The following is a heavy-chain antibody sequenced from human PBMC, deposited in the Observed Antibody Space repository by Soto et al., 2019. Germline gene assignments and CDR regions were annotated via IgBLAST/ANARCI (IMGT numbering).Heavy chain of an antibody. V-gene: IGHV5-51*01. Sequence: KGLEWMGIIYPGDSDTRYSPSFQGQVTISADKSISTAYLQWSSLKASDTAMYYCARQVLYVFWSGDDGRYSDSGMAVWGKGATDTVSS. CDR2: IYPGDSDT. J-gene: IGHJ6*04. D-gene: IGHD3-3*01. CDR3: ARQVLYVFWSGDDGRYSDSGMAV.